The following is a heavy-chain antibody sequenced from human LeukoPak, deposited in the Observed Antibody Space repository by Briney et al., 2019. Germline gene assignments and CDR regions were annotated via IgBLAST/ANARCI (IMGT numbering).Heavy chain of an antibody. CDR2: IYTSGST. D-gene: IGHD2-15*01. V-gene: IGHV4-4*07. J-gene: IGHJ1*01. Sequence: SETLSLTCTVSGGSISSYYWTWIRQPAGKGLEWIGRIYTSGSTNYNPSLKSRVTMSVDTSKNQFSLKLSSVTAADTAVYYCATTPWSYCSGGNCYRGYFQHWGQGTLVTVSS. CDR1: GGSISSYY. CDR3: ATTPWSYCSGGNCYRGYFQH.